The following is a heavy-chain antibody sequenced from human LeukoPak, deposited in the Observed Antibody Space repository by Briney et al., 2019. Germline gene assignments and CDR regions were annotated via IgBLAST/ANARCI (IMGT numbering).Heavy chain of an antibody. Sequence: GGSLRLSCTASGITFNNYAMSWVRQAPGKGLEWVPTISGRGDVTYYADSVKGRFTISRDNSKNTLFLQMNSLRAEDTAVYYCANTPLYSSGWDYWGQGTLVTVSS. J-gene: IGHJ4*02. CDR1: GITFNNYA. CDR3: ANTPLYSSGWDY. V-gene: IGHV3-23*01. CDR2: ISGRGDVT. D-gene: IGHD6-19*01.